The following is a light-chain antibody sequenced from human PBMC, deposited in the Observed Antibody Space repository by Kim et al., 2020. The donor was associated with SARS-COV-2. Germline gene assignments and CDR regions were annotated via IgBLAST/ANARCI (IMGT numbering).Light chain of an antibody. CDR2: KDS. CDR3: QSADSSGTYGV. V-gene: IGLV3-25*03. Sequence: PGQTARITCSGDALSKQYAYWYQQKPGQAPVLVIYKDSERPSGIPERFSGSSSGTTVTLTISGVQAEDEADYYCQSADSSGTYGVFGGGTQLTVL. J-gene: IGLJ2*01. CDR1: ALSKQY.